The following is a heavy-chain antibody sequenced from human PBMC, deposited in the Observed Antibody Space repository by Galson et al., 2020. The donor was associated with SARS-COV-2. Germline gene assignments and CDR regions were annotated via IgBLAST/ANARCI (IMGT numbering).Heavy chain of an antibody. V-gene: IGHV3-74*01. D-gene: IGHD3-22*01. Sequence: GESLKISCAASGFTFSSYWMHWVRQAPGKGLVWVSRINSDGSSTSYADSVKGRFTISRDNAKNTLYLQMNSLRAEDTAVYYCARAIYSSGWYYYDSSGYPPQPGDVWGQGTTVTVSS. CDR2: INSDGSST. J-gene: IGHJ6*02. CDR3: ARAIYSSGWYYYDSSGYPPQPGDV. CDR1: GFTFSSYW.